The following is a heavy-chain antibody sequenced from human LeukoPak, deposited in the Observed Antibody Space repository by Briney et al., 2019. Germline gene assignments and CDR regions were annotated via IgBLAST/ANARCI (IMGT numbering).Heavy chain of an antibody. V-gene: IGHV1-69*13. CDR2: IIPIFGTA. J-gene: IGHJ4*02. CDR3: ARVRYCSSTSCYPGRPSFDY. Sequence: SVKVSCKASGGTFSSYAISWVRQAPGQGLEWMGGIIPIFGTANYAQKFQGRVTITADESTSTAYMELSSLRSEDTAVYYCARVRYCSSTSCYPGRPSFDYWGQGALVTVSS. CDR1: GGTFSSYA. D-gene: IGHD2-2*01.